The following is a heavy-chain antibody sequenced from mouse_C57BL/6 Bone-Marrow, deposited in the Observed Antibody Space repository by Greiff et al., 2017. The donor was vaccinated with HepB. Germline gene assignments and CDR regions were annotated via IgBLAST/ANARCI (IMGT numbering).Heavy chain of an antibody. CDR3: ARDYYGSSYGDY. Sequence: QVHVKQPGAELVMPGASVKLSCKASGYTFTSYWMHWVKQRPGQGLEWIGEIDPSDSYTNYNQKFKGKSTLTVDKSSSKAYMQLSSLTSEDSAVYYCARDYYGSSYGDYWGQGTTLTVSS. CDR2: IDPSDSYT. J-gene: IGHJ2*01. CDR1: GYTFTSYW. D-gene: IGHD1-1*01. V-gene: IGHV1-69*01.